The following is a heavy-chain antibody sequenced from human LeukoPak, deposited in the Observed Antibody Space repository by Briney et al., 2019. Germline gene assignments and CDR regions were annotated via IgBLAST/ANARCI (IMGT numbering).Heavy chain of an antibody. CDR2: LFGSGRT. CDR3: VRVRSSSWYFDL. Sequence: GGSLRLSCAASGFTVGSNYMNWDRQAPGKGLEWVSILFGSGRTYYADSVKGRFTISRDNSKNTLFLQMNNMRTEDTAIYYCVRVRSSSWYFDLWGQGTLVTVSS. J-gene: IGHJ4*02. D-gene: IGHD6-13*01. V-gene: IGHV3-66*02. CDR1: GFTVGSNY.